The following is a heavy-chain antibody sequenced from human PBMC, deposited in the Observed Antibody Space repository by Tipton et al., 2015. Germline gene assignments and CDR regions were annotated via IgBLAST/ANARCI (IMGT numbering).Heavy chain of an antibody. CDR3: ARDGYNSNYFDY. V-gene: IGHV4-31*03. D-gene: IGHD5-24*01. Sequence: TLSLTCTVSGGAITSDGFYWSWIRQHPGKGLEWIGYIFYTGSTYYNPSLKSRATLSVDTSKNQFSLKLSSVTAADTAVYYCARDGYNSNYFDYWGQGTLVTGSS. CDR1: GGAITSDGFY. CDR2: IFYTGST. J-gene: IGHJ4*02.